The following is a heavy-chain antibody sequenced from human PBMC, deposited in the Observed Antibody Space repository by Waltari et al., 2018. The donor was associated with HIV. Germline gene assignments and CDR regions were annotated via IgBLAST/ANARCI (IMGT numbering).Heavy chain of an antibody. CDR1: GFSLSTSGMR. CDR3: ARMTYGDYVADY. J-gene: IGHJ4*02. CDR2: IDWDDDK. Sequence: QVTLKESGPALVKPTQTLTLTCTFSGFSLSTSGMRVSWIRQPPGKALEWLARIDWDDDKFYSTSLKTRLTISKDTSKNQVVLTMTNMDPVDTATYYCARMTYGDYVADYWGQGTLVTVSS. V-gene: IGHV2-70*04. D-gene: IGHD4-17*01.